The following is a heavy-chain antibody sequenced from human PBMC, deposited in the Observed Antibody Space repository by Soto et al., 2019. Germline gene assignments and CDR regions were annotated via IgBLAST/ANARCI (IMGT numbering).Heavy chain of an antibody. Sequence: ASVKVSCKASGYTFTSYDINWVRQATGQGLEWMGRINPNSGNASYAQKFQGRVTITADKSTSTAYMELSSLRSDDTAVYYCAREGGPAAGHYYGMDVWGQGTTITVSS. CDR3: AREGGPAAGHYYGMDV. CDR1: GYTFTSYD. V-gene: IGHV1-8*01. D-gene: IGHD6-13*01. CDR2: INPNSGNA. J-gene: IGHJ6*02.